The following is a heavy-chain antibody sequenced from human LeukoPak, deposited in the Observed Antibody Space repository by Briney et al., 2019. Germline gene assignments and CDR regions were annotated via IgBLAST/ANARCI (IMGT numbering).Heavy chain of an antibody. CDR2: LNLNSYHNYNPCLT. V-gene: IGHV4-34*01. J-gene: IGHJ6*03. CDR3: ARVRHGPLEYGSYMGV. Sequence: SQTLSLTCAVDGGSFSGFYWSWVRQTPGKGLEWSGDLNLNSYHNYNPCLTDYNPSLKSRVTISVDSSNNELSLKVTSLTAADTGVYYCARVRHGPLEYGSYMGVWGKGTTVSVSS. CDR1: GGSFSGFY. D-gene: IGHD1-1*01.